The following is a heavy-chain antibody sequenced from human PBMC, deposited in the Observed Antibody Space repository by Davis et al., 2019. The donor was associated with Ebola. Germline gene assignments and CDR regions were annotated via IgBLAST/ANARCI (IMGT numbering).Heavy chain of an antibody. CDR3: AKAHPYCSSTSCYLDYYYGMDV. J-gene: IGHJ6*02. CDR2: ISYDGSNK. Sequence: PGGSLRLSCAASGFTFSSYAMHWVRQAPGKGLEWVAVISYDGSNKYYADSVKGRFTISRDNSKNTLYVQMNSLRAEDTAVYYCAKAHPYCSSTSCYLDYYYGMDVWGQGTTVTVSS. V-gene: IGHV3-30-3*01. CDR1: GFTFSSYA. D-gene: IGHD2-2*01.